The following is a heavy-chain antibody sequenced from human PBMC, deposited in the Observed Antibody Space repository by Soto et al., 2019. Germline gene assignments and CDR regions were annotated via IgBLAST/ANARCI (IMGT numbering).Heavy chain of an antibody. CDR3: AHSPGYNDIWGNYLGDH. Sequence: QNTLKESGPTMVKPTQTLTLTCTFSGFSLTTRAVGVGWIRQPPGKALEWLALIFWNDDRRYSPSLKSRLTITKDTSENHVVLTMTNMQPEDTATYYCAHSPGYNDIWGNYLGDHWGPGTLVTVSS. V-gene: IGHV2-5*01. J-gene: IGHJ4*02. CDR1: GFSLTTRAVG. CDR2: IFWNDDR. D-gene: IGHD3-16*01.